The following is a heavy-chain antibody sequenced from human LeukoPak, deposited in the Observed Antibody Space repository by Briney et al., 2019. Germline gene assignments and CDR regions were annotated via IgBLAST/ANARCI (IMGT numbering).Heavy chain of an antibody. D-gene: IGHD2-21*02. V-gene: IGHV3-7*01. CDR2: IKQDGSEK. CDR1: GFTFSSYW. Sequence: AGGSLRLSCAASGFTFSSYWMSWVRQVPGKGLEWVAHIKQDGSEKYYVDSVKGRFTISRDNTKNSLYLQMNSLRVDDTALYYCARDRVTYWGQGTLVTVSS. J-gene: IGHJ4*02. CDR3: ARDRVTY.